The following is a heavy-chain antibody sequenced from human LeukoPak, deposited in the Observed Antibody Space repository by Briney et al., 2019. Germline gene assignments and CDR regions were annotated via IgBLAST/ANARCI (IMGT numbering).Heavy chain of an antibody. V-gene: IGHV1-2*02. J-gene: IGHJ5*01. CDR3: ARGYCSGGSCYSNWFDP. Sequence: ASVTVSCKASGYTFTGYYMHWVRQAPGQGLEWMGWINPNSGGTNYAQKFQGRVTMTRDTSISTAYMELSRLRSDDTAVYYCARGYCSGGSCYSNWFDPWGQGTTVTVSS. CDR2: INPNSGGT. D-gene: IGHD2-15*01. CDR1: GYTFTGYY.